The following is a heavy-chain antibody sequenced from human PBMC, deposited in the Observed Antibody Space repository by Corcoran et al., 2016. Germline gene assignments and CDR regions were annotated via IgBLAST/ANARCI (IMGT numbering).Heavy chain of an antibody. CDR3: AGEGGYCSSTSCPAVS. CDR2: IIPIFGTA. CDR1: GRTFSSYA. Sequence: QVQLVQSGAEVKKPGSSVKGSCKASGRTFSSYAISWVRQTPGQGLEWMGGIIPIFGTANYAQKFQGRVTITADKSTSTAYMELSSLRSEDTAVYYCAGEGGYCSSTSCPAVSWGQGTLVTVSS. D-gene: IGHD2-2*01. V-gene: IGHV1-69*06. J-gene: IGHJ4*02.